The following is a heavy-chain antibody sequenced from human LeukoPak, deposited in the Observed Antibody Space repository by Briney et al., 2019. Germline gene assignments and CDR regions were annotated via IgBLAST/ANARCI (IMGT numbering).Heavy chain of an antibody. CDR2: IYYSGST. CDR3: ARGEMATIEDAFDI. J-gene: IGHJ3*02. CDR1: GGSISSYY. Sequence: SETLSLTCTVSGGSISSYYWSWIRQPPGKGLEWMGYIYYSGSTNYNPSLKSRVTISVDTSKNPFSLKLSSVTAADTAMYYCARGEMATIEDAFDIWGQGTMVTVSS. V-gene: IGHV4-59*01. D-gene: IGHD5-24*01.